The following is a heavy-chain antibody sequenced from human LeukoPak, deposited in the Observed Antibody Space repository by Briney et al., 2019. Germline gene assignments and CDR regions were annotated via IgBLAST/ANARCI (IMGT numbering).Heavy chain of an antibody. CDR1: GGSISHYY. D-gene: IGHD5-18*01. CDR2: IYYSGST. CDR3: ARTTEGGYTYDYFYYYYMDV. V-gene: IGHV4-59*01. J-gene: IGHJ6*03. Sequence: SETLSLTCIVSGGSISHYYWSWIRQPPGKGLEWIGYIYYSGSTNYNPSLKSRVTISVDTSKNQFSLKLSSVTAADTAVYYCARTTEGGYTYDYFYYYYMDVWGKGTTVTISS.